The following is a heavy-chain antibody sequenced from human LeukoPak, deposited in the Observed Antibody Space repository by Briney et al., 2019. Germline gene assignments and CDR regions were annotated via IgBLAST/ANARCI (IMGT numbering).Heavy chain of an antibody. J-gene: IGHJ4*02. CDR1: GFTFSSYS. CDR2: ISRSSSYI. V-gene: IGHV3-21*01. Sequence: GGSLRLSCAASGFTFSSYSMNWVRQAPGKGLEGVSSISRSSSYIYYADSVKGRFTISRDNAKNSLYLQMNSLRAEDTAVYYCARGGIQVSGIDEFDYWGQGTLVTVSS. D-gene: IGHD6-19*01. CDR3: ARGGIQVSGIDEFDY.